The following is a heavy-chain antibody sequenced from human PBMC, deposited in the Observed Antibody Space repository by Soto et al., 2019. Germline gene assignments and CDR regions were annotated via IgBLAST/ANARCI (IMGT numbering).Heavy chain of an antibody. J-gene: IGHJ4*02. V-gene: IGHV3-30*18. CDR2: ISYDGSNK. CDR3: AKDPAFTAIPQGPFDY. Sequence: QVQLVESGGGVVQPGRSLRLSCAASGFTISSYGMHWVRQAPGKGLEWVAVISYDGSNKYYADSVKGRFTISRDNSKNTLYLQMNSLRAEDTAVYYCAKDPAFTAIPQGPFDYWGQGTLVTVSS. D-gene: IGHD5-18*01. CDR1: GFTISSYG.